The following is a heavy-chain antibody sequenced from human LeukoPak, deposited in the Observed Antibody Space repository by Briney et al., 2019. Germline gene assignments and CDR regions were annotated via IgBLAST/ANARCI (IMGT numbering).Heavy chain of an antibody. CDR3: ARGRDARYYYYMDV. Sequence: GGSLRLSCTVSGFTVSSNSMSWVRQAPGKGLEWVSFIYSGTIHYSDSVKGRFTISRDNSENTLYLQMNSLRAEDTAVYYCARGRDARYYYYMDVWGKGTTVTVSS. CDR2: IYSGTI. J-gene: IGHJ6*03. V-gene: IGHV3-53*01. CDR1: GFTVSSNS.